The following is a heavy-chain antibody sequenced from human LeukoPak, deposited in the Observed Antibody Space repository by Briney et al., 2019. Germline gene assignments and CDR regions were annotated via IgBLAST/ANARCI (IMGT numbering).Heavy chain of an antibody. CDR3: AKYELGFLPSDF. D-gene: IGHD2/OR15-2a*01. Sequence: GGSLRLSCAASGFTFSTYSMNWVRQAPGKGLEWVSYISSTSGTKYYADSVKGRITISRDSSKNTLCLQMNSLRAEDTAVYYCAKYELGFLPSDFWGQGTLVTVSS. V-gene: IGHV3-48*01. CDR1: GFTFSTYS. CDR2: ISSTSGTK. J-gene: IGHJ4*02.